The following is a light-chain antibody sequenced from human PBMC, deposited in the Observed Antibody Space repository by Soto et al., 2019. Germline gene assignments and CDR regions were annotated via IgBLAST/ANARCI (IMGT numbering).Light chain of an antibody. V-gene: IGKV1-39*01. Sequence: DIQMTQSPYSLSASLGDSVTITCRASQNIRTYLNWYQQKPGRAPKLLIHSASALASGVPSRFSGSGSGTEFTLTMSGLQPEDFASYYCQQGHSYPYTFGQGTKVEIK. CDR3: QQGHSYPYT. J-gene: IGKJ2*01. CDR2: SAS. CDR1: QNIRTY.